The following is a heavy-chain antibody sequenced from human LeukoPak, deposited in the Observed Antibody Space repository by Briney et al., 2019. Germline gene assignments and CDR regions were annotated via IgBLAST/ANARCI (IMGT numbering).Heavy chain of an antibody. D-gene: IGHD6-19*01. Sequence: GGSLRLSCAASGFTVSFNYMSWVRQAPGKGLEWISVIYSGGSTYYADSVKGRFTISRDDSKYTLYLQMNSLRAEDTAIYYCARAQWRTYSYYYMDVWGKGTTVTVSS. V-gene: IGHV3-53*01. CDR3: ARAQWRTYSYYYMDV. CDR1: GFTVSFNY. CDR2: IYSGGST. J-gene: IGHJ6*03.